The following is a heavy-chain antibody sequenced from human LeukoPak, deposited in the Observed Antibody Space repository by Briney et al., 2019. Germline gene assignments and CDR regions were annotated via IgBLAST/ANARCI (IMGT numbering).Heavy chain of an antibody. CDR3: ARGDFWSGYTFQYYHGMDV. V-gene: IGHV1-46*01. Sequence: ASVKVSCKASGYTFTNYYMHWVRQAPGQGLEWMGIINPSGGRTSYAQKFQARVTMTRDTSTSTVYMELSSLRSEDTAVYYCARGDFWSGYTFQYYHGMDVWGQGTTVTVSS. D-gene: IGHD3-3*01. J-gene: IGHJ6*02. CDR1: GYTFTNYY. CDR2: INPSGGRT.